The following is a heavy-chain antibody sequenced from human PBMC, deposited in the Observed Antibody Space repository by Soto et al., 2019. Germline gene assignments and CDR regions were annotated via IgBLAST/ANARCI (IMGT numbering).Heavy chain of an antibody. CDR1: GYSFTSYY. D-gene: IGHD6-19*01. CDR2: INPSGGST. V-gene: IGHV1-46*03. Sequence: ASVKVSCKASGYSFTSYYMRWVRQAPGQGLEWMGIINPSGGSTKYAQKFQGRVTMTTDTSTSTVYMELSNLRSEDTAVYYCTKGSQWLVSYWGQGTLVTVSS. CDR3: TKGSQWLVSY. J-gene: IGHJ4*02.